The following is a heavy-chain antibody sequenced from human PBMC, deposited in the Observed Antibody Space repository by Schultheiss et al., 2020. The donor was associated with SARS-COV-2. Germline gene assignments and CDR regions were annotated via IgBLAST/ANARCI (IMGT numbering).Heavy chain of an antibody. D-gene: IGHD2-2*01. V-gene: IGHV4-31*03. CDR3: ARVGHCSSTSCHPHPYYYYYMDV. CDR1: GGSISSGGYY. CDR2: IYYSGST. Sequence: SETLSLTCTVSGGSISSGGYYWSWIRQHPGKGLEWIGYIYYSGSTNYNPSLKSRVTMSVDTSKNQFSLKLSSVTAADTAVYYCARVGHCSSTSCHPHPYYYYYMDVWGKGTTVTVSS. J-gene: IGHJ6*03.